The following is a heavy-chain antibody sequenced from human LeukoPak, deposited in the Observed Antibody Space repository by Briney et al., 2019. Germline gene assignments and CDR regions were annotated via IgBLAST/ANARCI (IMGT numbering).Heavy chain of an antibody. CDR2: INQDGSEK. Sequence: GGSLRHSCAASGFTFSNYWMSWVRQAPGKGLEWVANINQDGSEKHYVDSVKGRFTISRDNAQNSLSLQINSLRAEDTAVYYCARSYWGPSAFDIWGQGTMVSVSS. CDR3: ARSYWGPSAFDI. J-gene: IGHJ3*02. D-gene: IGHD2-21*01. V-gene: IGHV3-7*01. CDR1: GFTFSNYW.